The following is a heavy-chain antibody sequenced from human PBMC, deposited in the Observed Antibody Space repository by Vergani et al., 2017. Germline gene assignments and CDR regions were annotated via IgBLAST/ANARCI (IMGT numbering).Heavy chain of an antibody. V-gene: IGHV4-61*02. CDR1: GGSISSGSYY. D-gene: IGHD2-21*02. Sequence: QVQLQESGPGLVKPSQTLSLTYTVSGGSISSGSYYWSWIRQPAGKGLEWIGRIYTSGSTNYNPSLKSRVTISVDTSKNQFSLKLSSVTAADTAVYYCARDVRYCGGDCYLGGTEYYFDYWGQGTLVTVSS. J-gene: IGHJ4*02. CDR3: ARDVRYCGGDCYLGGTEYYFDY. CDR2: IYTSGST.